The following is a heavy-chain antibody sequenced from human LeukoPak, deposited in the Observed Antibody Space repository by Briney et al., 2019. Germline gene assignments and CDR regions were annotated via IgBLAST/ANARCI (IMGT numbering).Heavy chain of an antibody. J-gene: IGHJ5*02. D-gene: IGHD3-10*01. CDR2: ISQSGST. CDR3: ASRVLWFGWFDP. V-gene: IGHV4-34*01. CDR1: GGSFSFYY. Sequence: SETLSLTCGVSGGSFSFYYWSWIRQPPGKGLEWIGEISQSGSTNYNPSLKSRVNISLDTSENQFSLKLSSVTAADTAVYYCASRVLWFGWFDPWGQGTLVTVSS.